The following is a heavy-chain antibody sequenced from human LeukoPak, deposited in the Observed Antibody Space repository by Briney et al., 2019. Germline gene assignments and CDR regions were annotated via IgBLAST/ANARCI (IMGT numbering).Heavy chain of an antibody. V-gene: IGHV3-11*01. CDR1: GFTFSDYY. CDR3: ARPETYYYDSSGYQFDY. J-gene: IGHJ4*02. Sequence: GGSLRLSCAASGFTFSDYYMSWIRQAPGKGLEWVSYISSSGSTIYYADSVKGRFTISRDNAKNSLYLQMNSLRAEDTAVYYCARPETYYYDSSGYQFDYWGQGTLVTVSS. D-gene: IGHD3-22*01. CDR2: ISSSGSTI.